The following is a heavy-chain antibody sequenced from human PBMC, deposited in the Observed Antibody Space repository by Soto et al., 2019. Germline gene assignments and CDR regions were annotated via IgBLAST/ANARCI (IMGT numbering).Heavy chain of an antibody. J-gene: IGHJ3*02. D-gene: IGHD1-26*01. CDR1: GGSISSSSYY. CDR2: IYYSGST. Sequence: SETLSLTCTVSGGSISSSSYYWGWIRQPPGKGLEWIGSIYYSGSTYYNPSLKSRVTISVDTSKNQFSLKLSSVTAADTAVYYCARLGGSYGARAFDIWGQGTMVTVSS. V-gene: IGHV4-39*01. CDR3: ARLGGSYGARAFDI.